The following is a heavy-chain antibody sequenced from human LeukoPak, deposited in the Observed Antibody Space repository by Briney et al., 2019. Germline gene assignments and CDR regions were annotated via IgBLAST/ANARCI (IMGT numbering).Heavy chain of an antibody. CDR2: IYYSGST. D-gene: IGHD6-6*01. Sequence: SETLSLTCTVSGGSISSSSYYWGWIRQPPGKGLEWIGSIYYSGSTYYNPSLKSRVTISVDTSKNQFSLKLSSVTAADTAVYYCASTPSSIAARPPTYYFDYWGQGTLVTVSS. V-gene: IGHV4-39*01. CDR1: GGSISSSSYY. J-gene: IGHJ4*02. CDR3: ASTPSSIAARPPTYYFDY.